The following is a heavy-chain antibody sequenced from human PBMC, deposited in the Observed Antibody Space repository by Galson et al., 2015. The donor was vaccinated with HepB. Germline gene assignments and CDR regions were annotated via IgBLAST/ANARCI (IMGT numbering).Heavy chain of an antibody. J-gene: IGHJ4*02. D-gene: IGHD1-26*01. Sequence: QSGAEVKDPGASVKVSCKASGYTFTNYGISWVRQAPGQGLEWMGWIRTYNGDRNYAQKFRDRLTLTTQTPTSTVYMELRSLTSDDTAVYYCARDRSSGSHLSFATDYWGQGTLVTVSS. V-gene: IGHV1-18*01. CDR3: ARDRSSGSHLSFATDY. CDR2: IRTYNGDR. CDR1: GYTFTNYG.